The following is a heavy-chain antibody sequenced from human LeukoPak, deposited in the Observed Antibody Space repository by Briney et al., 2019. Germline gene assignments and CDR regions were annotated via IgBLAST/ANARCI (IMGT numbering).Heavy chain of an antibody. V-gene: IGHV4-59*11. D-gene: IGHD3-22*01. CDR3: ARDYYDSRGEAFDI. Sequence: PSETLSLTCTVSGDSIGSHYWSWIRQPPGKGLEWIGYIFYVGGTNYNPSFKSRVTISVDTSKNQFSLKLNSVTAADTAVYYCARDYYDSRGEAFDIWGQGTMVTVSS. CDR1: GDSIGSHY. J-gene: IGHJ3*02. CDR2: IFYVGGT.